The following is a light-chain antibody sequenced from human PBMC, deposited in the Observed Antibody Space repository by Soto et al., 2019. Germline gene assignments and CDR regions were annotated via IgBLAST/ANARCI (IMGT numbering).Light chain of an antibody. CDR3: TSYKSRSARV. CDR1: SSDVGGYDY. Sequence: QSALTQPASVSGSPGQSITISCTGTSSDVGGYDYVSWYQQHPGKAPKLIIYEVSNRPSGISNRFSGSKSGNTASLTISGLQDEEEADYYCTSYKSRSARVFGTGTKVTV. CDR2: EVS. J-gene: IGLJ1*01. V-gene: IGLV2-14*01.